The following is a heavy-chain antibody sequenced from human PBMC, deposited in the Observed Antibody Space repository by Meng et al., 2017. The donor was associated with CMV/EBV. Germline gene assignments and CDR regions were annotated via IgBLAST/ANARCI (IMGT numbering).Heavy chain of an antibody. J-gene: IGHJ4*02. CDR2: IYWDDDK. CDR3: AHRGQSSGWAILYFDY. D-gene: IGHD6-19*01. Sequence: QITLKESGRTLVKPTQTLPLTCTFSGFSLSTSGVGVGWIRQPPGKALEWLALIYWDDDKRYSPSLKSRLTITKDTSKNQVVLTMTNMDPVDTATYYCAHRGQSSGWAILYFDYWGQGTLVTVSS. V-gene: IGHV2-5*02. CDR1: GFSLSTSGVG.